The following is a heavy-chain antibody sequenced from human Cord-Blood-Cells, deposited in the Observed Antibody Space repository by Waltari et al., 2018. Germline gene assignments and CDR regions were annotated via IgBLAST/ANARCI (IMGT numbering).Heavy chain of an antibody. CDR2: IYYSGST. Sequence: QVQLQESGPGLVKPSETLSLTCTVSGGSISSHYWSWIRQPPGKGLEWIGYIYYSGSTNYNPSLKVRVTISVDTSKSQFSLKLSSLTAADTAVYYCARVLNYFDYWGQGTLVTVSS. J-gene: IGHJ4*02. CDR3: ARVLNYFDY. CDR1: GGSISSHY. D-gene: IGHD3-9*01. V-gene: IGHV4-59*11.